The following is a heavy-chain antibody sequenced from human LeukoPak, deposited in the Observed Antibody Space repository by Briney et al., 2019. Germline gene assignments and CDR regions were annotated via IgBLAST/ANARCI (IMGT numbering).Heavy chain of an antibody. CDR3: ARGVGFRGYVDY. CDR2: MSSRSGTT. V-gene: IGHV3-11*04. D-gene: IGHD5-12*01. CDR1: GFTFSDYY. J-gene: IGHJ4*02. Sequence: PGGSLRLSCAASGFTFSDYYMAWISYMSSRSGTTLYANSVKGRFTISRDNAKNSLYLQMNSLRAEDTAVYYCARGVGFRGYVDYWGQGTLVTVSS.